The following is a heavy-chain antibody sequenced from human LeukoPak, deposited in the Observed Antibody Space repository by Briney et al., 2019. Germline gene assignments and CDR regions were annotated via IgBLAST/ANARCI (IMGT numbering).Heavy chain of an antibody. V-gene: IGHV4-30-4*01. Sequence: SQTLSLTCTVSGGSISSGDYYWSWIRQPPGKGLEWIGYIYYSGSTYYNPSLKSRVTISVDTSKNQFSLKLSSVTAADTAVYYCAASIVLMVYANFDYWGQGTLVTVSS. CDR2: IYYSGST. CDR3: AASIVLMVYANFDY. J-gene: IGHJ4*02. CDR1: GGSISSGDYY. D-gene: IGHD2-8*01.